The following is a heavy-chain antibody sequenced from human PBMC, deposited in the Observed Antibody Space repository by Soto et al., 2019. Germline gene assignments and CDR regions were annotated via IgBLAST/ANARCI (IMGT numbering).Heavy chain of an antibody. J-gene: IGHJ5*02. CDR3: ARGGASAAARVLNWFDP. CDR2: ISPYNGDT. Sequence: QVQLVQSGAEVQKPGASVRVSCETSGYTFTRYGITWVRQAPGQGLEWMGWISPYNGDTNYAQKVQGRVTMTTDTSPSTAYMELRSLRSDDTAVYYCARGGASAAARVLNWFDPWGQGTLVTVSS. CDR1: GYTFTRYG. V-gene: IGHV1-18*01. D-gene: IGHD2-2*01.